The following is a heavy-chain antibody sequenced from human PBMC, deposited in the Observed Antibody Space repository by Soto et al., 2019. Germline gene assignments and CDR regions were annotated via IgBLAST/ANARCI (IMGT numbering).Heavy chain of an antibody. CDR3: ARDASYESYYYGSRIY. CDR2: ISYDGSNK. D-gene: IGHD3-10*01. Sequence: GGSLRLSCAASGFTFSSYAMQWVRQAPGKGLEWVAVISYDGSNKYYADSVKGRFTISRDNSKNTLYLQMNSLRAEDTAVYYCARDASYESYYYGSRIYWGQGTLVNVSS. V-gene: IGHV3-30-3*01. J-gene: IGHJ4*02. CDR1: GFTFSSYA.